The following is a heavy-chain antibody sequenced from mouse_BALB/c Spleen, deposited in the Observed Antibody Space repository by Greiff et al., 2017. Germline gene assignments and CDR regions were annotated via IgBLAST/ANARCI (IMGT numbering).Heavy chain of an antibody. V-gene: IGHV2-5-1*01. CDR2: IWSGGST. CDR3: AKNERQLGKGFAY. CDR1: GFSLTSYG. J-gene: IGHJ3*01. Sequence: QVQLQQSGPSLVQPSQSLSITCTVSGFSLTSYGVHWVRQYPGKGLEWLGVIWSGGSTDYNAAFMSRLSITKDNSKSQVFFKMNSLQADDTAIYYCAKNERQLGKGFAYWGQGTLVTVSA. D-gene: IGHD4-1*02.